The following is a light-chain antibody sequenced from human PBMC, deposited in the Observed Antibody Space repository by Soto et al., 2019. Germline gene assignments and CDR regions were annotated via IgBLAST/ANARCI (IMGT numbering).Light chain of an antibody. Sequence: QSVLTQPPSASGTPGQTVTVSCSGSTSNIGSKTVNWYQQLPGSAPILLIYRDNQRPSGVPDRFSGSKSGTSAYLAISGLQSDDEADYYCSAWDDSLNGVVFGGGTKLTVL. CDR2: RDN. CDR3: SAWDDSLNGVV. CDR1: TSNIGSKT. J-gene: IGLJ2*01. V-gene: IGLV1-44*01.